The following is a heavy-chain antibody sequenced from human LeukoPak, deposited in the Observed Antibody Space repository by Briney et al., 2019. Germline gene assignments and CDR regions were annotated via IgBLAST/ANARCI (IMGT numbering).Heavy chain of an antibody. J-gene: IGHJ4*02. CDR3: ARRDNYDY. Sequence: AGSLRLSCAASGFTITRYAMSCVRQAPGKGLEWVAGIIASGDKTYYADSVKGRFTISRDNSKNTLYLQMTSLRAEDTAVYYCARRDNYDYWGQGTLVTVSS. V-gene: IGHV3-23*01. D-gene: IGHD2-15*01. CDR2: IIASGDKT. CDR1: GFTITRYA.